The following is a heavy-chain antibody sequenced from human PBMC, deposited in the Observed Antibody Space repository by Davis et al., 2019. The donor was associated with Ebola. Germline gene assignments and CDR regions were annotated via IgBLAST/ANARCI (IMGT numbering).Heavy chain of an antibody. CDR3: ARDRNAGQLDY. V-gene: IGHV3-33*01. D-gene: IGHD1-1*01. J-gene: IGHJ4*02. CDR1: GFTFSSYG. Sequence: GESLKISCAASGFTFSSYGMHWVRQAPGKGLEWVAVIWYDGSNKYYADSVKGRFTISRDNSKNTLYLQMNSLRAEDTAVYYCARDRNAGQLDYWGQGTLVTISS. CDR2: IWYDGSNK.